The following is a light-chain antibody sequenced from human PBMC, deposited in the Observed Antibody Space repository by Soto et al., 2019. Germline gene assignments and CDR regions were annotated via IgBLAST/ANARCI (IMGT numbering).Light chain of an antibody. J-gene: IGLJ1*01. CDR1: SGDVGGYNF. CDR2: DVY. Sequence: QSVLTQPRSVSGSPGQSVTISCTGTSGDVGGYNFVSWHQHHPGKAPKLIIYDVYKRPSGVPDRFSASKSGNTASLTISGLQAEDEADYYCCSYAGTYSYVFGPGTKVTVL. CDR3: CSYAGTYSYV. V-gene: IGLV2-11*01.